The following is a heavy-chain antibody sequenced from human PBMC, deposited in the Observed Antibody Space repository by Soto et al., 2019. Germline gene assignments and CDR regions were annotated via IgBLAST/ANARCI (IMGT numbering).Heavy chain of an antibody. D-gene: IGHD2-15*01. V-gene: IGHV1-3*01. Sequence: QVQLVQSGAEVKKPGASVKVSCKASGYTFTSYAMHWVRQAPGQRLEWMGWINAGNGNTKYSQKFQGRVTITRDTXANTAYMERSSLRSEDTAVYYCARGPGGPDGPGDYWGQGTLVTVSS. CDR3: ARGPGGPDGPGDY. CDR1: GYTFTSYA. CDR2: INAGNGNT. J-gene: IGHJ4*02.